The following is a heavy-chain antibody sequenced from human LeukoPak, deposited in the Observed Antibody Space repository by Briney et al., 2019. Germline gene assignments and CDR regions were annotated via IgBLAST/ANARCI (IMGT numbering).Heavy chain of an antibody. Sequence: SETLSLTCTVSGGSISSTSYYWGWIRQPPGKGLEWIGHVYWSGSTYYNPSLKSRITMSVDTSKNQFSLKMRTVTAADTAVYYCARLCKVVALYYFGMDVGGQGTTVTVSS. CDR1: GGSISSTSYY. CDR3: ARLCKVVALYYFGMDV. J-gene: IGHJ6*02. V-gene: IGHV4-39*01. CDR2: VYWSGST. D-gene: IGHD3-22*01.